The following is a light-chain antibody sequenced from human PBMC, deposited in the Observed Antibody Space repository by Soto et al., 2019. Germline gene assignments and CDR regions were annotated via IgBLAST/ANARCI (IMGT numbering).Light chain of an antibody. V-gene: IGLV2-14*03. CDR2: DVS. CDR1: SSDIGGYNY. CDR3: SSYTISTTVI. J-gene: IGLJ2*01. Sequence: QSALAQPASVSGSPGQSITISCTGSSSDIGGYNYVSWYQQHPGKAPKLIIYDVSNRPSGVSDRISGSKSGNTASLTISGRQTGDEANYCSSYTISTTVIFGGGTKLTVL.